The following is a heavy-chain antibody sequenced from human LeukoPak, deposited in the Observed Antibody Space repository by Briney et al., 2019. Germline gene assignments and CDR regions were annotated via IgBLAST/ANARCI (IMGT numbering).Heavy chain of an antibody. CDR3: ANGYSYGWSAFDI. J-gene: IGHJ3*02. CDR2: ISYDGSNK. CDR1: GFTFSSYG. D-gene: IGHD5-18*01. V-gene: IGHV3-30*18. Sequence: PGGSLRLSCAASGFTFSSYGMHWVRQAPGKGLEWVAVISYDGSNKYYADSVKGRFTISRDNSKNTLYLQMNSLRAEDTAVYYCANGYSYGWSAFDIWGQGTMVTVSS.